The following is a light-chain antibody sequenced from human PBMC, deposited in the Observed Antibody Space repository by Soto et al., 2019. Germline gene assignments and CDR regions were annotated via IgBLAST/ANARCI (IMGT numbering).Light chain of an antibody. Sequence: QSALTQPASVSGSPGQSITISCTGTSSDVGGYNIVSWYQQHPGKVPKLMIYEVTKRPSGVSNRLSGSKSGNTASLTISGLQAEDEADYYCCSYATGNTVIFGGGTQLTVL. J-gene: IGLJ2*01. V-gene: IGLV2-23*02. CDR1: SSDVGGYNI. CDR3: CSYATGNTVI. CDR2: EVT.